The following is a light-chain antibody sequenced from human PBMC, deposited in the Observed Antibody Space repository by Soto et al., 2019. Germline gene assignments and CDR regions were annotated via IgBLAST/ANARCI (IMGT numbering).Light chain of an antibody. V-gene: IGKV1-5*03. CDR2: EAS. J-gene: IGKJ1*01. CDR3: QQYNTYPWT. Sequence: DVQMTQSPSTLSASVGNRVTITCRASQSINSWLAWYQQKPGKAPKFLIYEASSLESGVPSRFSGSGSGTEFTLTISSLQPDDFATYYCQQYNTYPWTVGQGTKVDSK. CDR1: QSINSW.